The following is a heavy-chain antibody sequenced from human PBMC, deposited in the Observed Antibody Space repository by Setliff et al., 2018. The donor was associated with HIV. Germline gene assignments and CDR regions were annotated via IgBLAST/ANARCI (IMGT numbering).Heavy chain of an antibody. CDR2: INPGGAT. CDR1: GYSFASYE. Sequence: ASVKVSCKASGYSFASYEVHWLRQAPGQGLEWIGIINPGGATYYAQTFQGRVTLTRDLSTSTVFLDLSSLRSEDTAVYYCARDLREVGGGSYADYWGQGTLVTVSS. CDR3: ARDLREVGGGSYADY. D-gene: IGHD1-26*01. V-gene: IGHV1-46*01. J-gene: IGHJ4*02.